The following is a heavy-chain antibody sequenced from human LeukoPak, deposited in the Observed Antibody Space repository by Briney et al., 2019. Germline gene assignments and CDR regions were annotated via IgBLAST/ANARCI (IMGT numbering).Heavy chain of an antibody. CDR2: ISGSGGST. CDR1: GFTFSSYA. J-gene: IGHJ6*03. V-gene: IGHV3-23*01. CDR3: AKGVTFKGLPYYYYYMDV. D-gene: IGHD4-23*01. Sequence: PGGSLRLSCAASGFTFSSYAMSWVRQAPGKGLEWVSAISGSGGSTYYADSVKGRFTISRDNSKNTLYLQMNSLRAEDTAVYYCAKGVTFKGLPYYYYYMDVWGKGTTVTVSS.